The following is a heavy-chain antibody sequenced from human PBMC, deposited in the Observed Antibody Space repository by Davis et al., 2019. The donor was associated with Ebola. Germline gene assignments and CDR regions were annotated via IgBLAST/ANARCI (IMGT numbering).Heavy chain of an antibody. CDR2: IYSGGST. CDR3: ASSRTTRSYYFDY. D-gene: IGHD4-17*01. CDR1: GFTFSSYW. Sequence: GESLKISCAASGFTFSSYWMHWVRQAPGKGLEWVSVIYSGGSTYYADSVKGRFTISRDNSKNTLYLQMNSLRAEDTAVYYCASSRTTRSYYFDYWGQGTLVTVSS. J-gene: IGHJ4*02. V-gene: IGHV3-53*01.